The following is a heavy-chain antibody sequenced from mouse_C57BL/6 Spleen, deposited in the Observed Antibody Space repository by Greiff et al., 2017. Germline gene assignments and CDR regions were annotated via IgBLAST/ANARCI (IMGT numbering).Heavy chain of an antibody. CDR3: ARSLYYYGSYWYFDV. J-gene: IGHJ1*03. CDR1: GYAFSSSW. V-gene: IGHV1-82*01. D-gene: IGHD1-1*01. CDR2: IYPGDGDT. Sequence: VQLQQSGPELVKPGASVKISCKASGYAFSSSWMNWVKQRPGKGLEWIGRIYPGDGDTNYNGKFKGKATLTADKSSSTAYMQLSSLTSEDSAVYFCARSLYYYGSYWYFDVWGTGTTVTVSS.